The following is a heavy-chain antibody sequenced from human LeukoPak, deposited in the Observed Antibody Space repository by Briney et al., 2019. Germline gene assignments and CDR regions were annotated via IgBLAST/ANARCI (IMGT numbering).Heavy chain of an antibody. CDR2: IYYSGSI. CDR3: ARRGSSFEDDY. CDR1: GGSISSYY. D-gene: IGHD6-13*01. Sequence: SETLSLTCTVSGGSISSYYWSWIRQPPGKGLEWIGYIYYSGSINYNPSLKSRVTISVDTSKNQFSLKLSSVTAADTAVYYCARRGSSFEDDYWGQGTLVTVSS. J-gene: IGHJ4*02. V-gene: IGHV4-59*08.